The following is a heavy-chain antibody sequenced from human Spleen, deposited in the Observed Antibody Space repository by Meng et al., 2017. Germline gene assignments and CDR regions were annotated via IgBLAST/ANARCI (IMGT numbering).Heavy chain of an antibody. J-gene: IGHJ5*02. V-gene: IGHV4-31*03. CDR3: ARDGVGYGSGTNKWFDP. Sequence: QVLLERSGPGPVKPSPTLSLTCTVSGGSIRSGGYYWNWIRHHPGKGLEWIGYIYYSGTTYYNPSLKSRVTMSVETSKNQFSLKLSSVTAADTAVYFCARDGVGYGSGTNKWFDPWGQGTLVTVSS. CDR2: IYYSGTT. CDR1: GGSIRSGGYY. D-gene: IGHD3-10*01.